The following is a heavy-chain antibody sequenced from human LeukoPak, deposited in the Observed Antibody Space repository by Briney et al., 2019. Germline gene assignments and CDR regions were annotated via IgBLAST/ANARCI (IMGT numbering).Heavy chain of an antibody. J-gene: IGHJ6*02. D-gene: IGHD3-22*01. CDR3: ARDRIYYDSSGSLQELDYYYYGMDV. Sequence: ASVKVSCKASGYTFTGYYMHWVRQAPGQGLEWVGRINPNSGGTNYAQKFQGRVTMTRDTSISTAYMELSRLRSDDTAVYYCARDRIYYDSSGSLQELDYYYYGMDVWGQGTTVTVSS. CDR1: GYTFTGYY. V-gene: IGHV1-2*06. CDR2: INPNSGGT.